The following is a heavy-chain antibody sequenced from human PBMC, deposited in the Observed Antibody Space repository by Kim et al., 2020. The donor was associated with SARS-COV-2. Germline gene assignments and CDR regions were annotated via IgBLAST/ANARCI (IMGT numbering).Heavy chain of an antibody. V-gene: IGHV4-39*01. CDR3: ARLGDTYYYDSGYDY. J-gene: IGHJ4*02. D-gene: IGHD3-22*01. Sequence: PSLKCRVTISVDTSKNQFSLKLSSVTAADTAVYYCARLGDTYYYDSGYDYWGQGTLVTVSS.